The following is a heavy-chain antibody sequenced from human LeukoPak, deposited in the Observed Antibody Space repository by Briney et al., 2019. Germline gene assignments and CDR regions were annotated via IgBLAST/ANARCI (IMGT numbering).Heavy chain of an antibody. V-gene: IGHV1-24*01. CDR2: FDPEDGET. CDR1: GYTLTELS. D-gene: IGHD2-2*01. Sequence: ASVKVSCKVSGYTLTELSMHWVRQAPGKGLEWMGGFDPEDGETIYAQKFQGRVTMTEDTSTDTAYMELSSLRSEDTAVYYCARSDIVVVPADLVQLIDYWGQGTLVTVSS. CDR3: ARSDIVVVPADLVQLIDY. J-gene: IGHJ4*02.